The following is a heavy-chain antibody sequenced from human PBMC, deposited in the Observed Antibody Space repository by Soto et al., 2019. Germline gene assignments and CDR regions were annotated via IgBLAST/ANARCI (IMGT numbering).Heavy chain of an antibody. V-gene: IGHV4-61*01. CDR3: AREGRAVPYDFWSGYYRRMSGGSYYGMDV. Sequence: SETLSLTCTVSGGSVSSGSYYWSWIRQPPGKGLEWIGYIYYSGSTNYNPSLKSRVTISVDTSKNQFSLKLSSVTAADTAVYYCAREGRAVPYDFWSGYYRRMSGGSYYGMDVWGQGTTVTVSS. CDR1: GGSVSSGSYY. CDR2: IYYSGST. D-gene: IGHD3-3*01. J-gene: IGHJ6*02.